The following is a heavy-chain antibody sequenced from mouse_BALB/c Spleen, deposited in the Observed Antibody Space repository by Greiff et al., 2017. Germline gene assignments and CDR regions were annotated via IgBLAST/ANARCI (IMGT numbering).Heavy chain of an antibody. Sequence: EVMLVESGGGLVQPGGSRKLSCAASGFTFSSFGMHWVRQAPEKGLEWVAYISSGSSTIYYADTVKGRFTISRDNPKNTLFLQMTSLRSEDTAMYYCARSGTPVVEDYFDYWGQGTTLTVSS. CDR1: GFTFSSFG. CDR3: ARSGTPVVEDYFDY. V-gene: IGHV5-17*02. J-gene: IGHJ2*01. CDR2: ISSGSSTI. D-gene: IGHD1-1*01.